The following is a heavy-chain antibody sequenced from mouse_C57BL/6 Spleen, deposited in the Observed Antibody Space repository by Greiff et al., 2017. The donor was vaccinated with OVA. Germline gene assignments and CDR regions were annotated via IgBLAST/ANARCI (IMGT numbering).Heavy chain of an antibody. CDR3: ARERSYDYDGYWYLVV. CDR1: GYTFTSYW. J-gene: IGHJ1*03. CDR2: INPSNGGT. V-gene: IGHV1-53*01. Sequence: QVQLQQPGTELVKPGASVKLSCKASGYTFTSYWMPWVKQRPGQGLEWIGNINPSNGGTNYNEKFKSKATLTVDKSSSTAYMQLSSLTSEDSAVYYCARERSYDYDGYWYLVVWATGPRSPSPQ. D-gene: IGHD2-4*01.